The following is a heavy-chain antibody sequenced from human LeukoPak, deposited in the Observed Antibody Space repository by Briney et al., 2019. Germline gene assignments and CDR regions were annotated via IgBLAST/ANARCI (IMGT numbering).Heavy chain of an antibody. CDR3: ARSLFPGIAVAGTGYYFEY. CDR1: GGSFSSGSYY. J-gene: IGHJ4*02. Sequence: PSETLSLTCTVSGGSFSSGSYYWSWIRQPAGKGLEWIGRIYTSGSTNYNPSLKSRVTISVDTSKNQFSLKLSSVTAADTAVYYCARSLFPGIAVAGTGYYFEYWGQGTLVTVSS. D-gene: IGHD6-19*01. V-gene: IGHV4-61*02. CDR2: IYTSGST.